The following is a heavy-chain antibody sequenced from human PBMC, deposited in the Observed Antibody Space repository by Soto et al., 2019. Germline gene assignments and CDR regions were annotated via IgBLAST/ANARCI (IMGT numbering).Heavy chain of an antibody. CDR1: GYTFTSYG. Sequence: QVQLVQSGAEVKKPGASVKVSCKASGYTFTSYGISWVRQAPGQGLGWMGWISAYNGNTNDAQKLQGRVTMTTDTSTSTAYMELRSLRSDDTAVYYCASSYCGGDCYSVYYYYGMDVWGQGTTVTVSS. CDR2: ISAYNGNT. CDR3: ASSYCGGDCYSVYYYYGMDV. V-gene: IGHV1-18*01. J-gene: IGHJ6*02. D-gene: IGHD2-21*02.